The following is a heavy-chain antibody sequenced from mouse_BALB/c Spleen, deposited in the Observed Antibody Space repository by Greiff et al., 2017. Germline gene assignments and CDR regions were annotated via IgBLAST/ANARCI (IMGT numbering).Heavy chain of an antibody. CDR1: GYTFTDYA. CDR2: ISTYYGDA. CDR3: ARPGITAWFAY. V-gene: IGHV1S137*01. J-gene: IGHJ3*01. D-gene: IGHD2-4*01. Sequence: QVQLQQSGAELVRPGVSVKISCKGSGYTFTDYAMHWVKQSHAKSLEWIGVISTYYGDASYNQKFKGKATMTVDKSSSTAYMELARLTSEDSAIYYCARPGITAWFAYWGQGTLVTVSA.